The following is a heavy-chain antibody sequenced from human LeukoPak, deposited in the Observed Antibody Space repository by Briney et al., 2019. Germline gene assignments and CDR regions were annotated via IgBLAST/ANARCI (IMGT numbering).Heavy chain of an antibody. CDR2: IYSGGST. D-gene: IGHD6-19*01. CDR1: GFTVSSNY. CDR3: ARDGSGGFYYGMDV. Sequence: PGGSLRLSCAASGFTVSSNYMSWVRQAPGKGLDWVSVIYSGGSTYYADSVKGRFTISRDNSKNTLYLQMNSLRAEDTAVYYCARDGSGGFYYGMDVWGQGTTVTVSS. V-gene: IGHV3-53*01. J-gene: IGHJ6*02.